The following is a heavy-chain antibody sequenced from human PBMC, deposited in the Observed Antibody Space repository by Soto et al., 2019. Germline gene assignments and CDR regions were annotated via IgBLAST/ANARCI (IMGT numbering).Heavy chain of an antibody. J-gene: IGHJ4*01. Sequence: QVQLVESGGGVVQPGRSLRLSCAASGFTFSAYGMHWVRQAPGKGPEWLAVISFDGVNEYYADPVEGRFSISRDNSKNTSQQQMNSQRDEDTDVYNCSKTIDSHPQNSRGRGAKLDYGGHGTLDNVS. CDR1: GFTFSAYG. D-gene: IGHD1-26*01. CDR2: ISFDGVNE. CDR3: SKTIDSHPQNSRGRGAKLDY. V-gene: IGHV3-30*18.